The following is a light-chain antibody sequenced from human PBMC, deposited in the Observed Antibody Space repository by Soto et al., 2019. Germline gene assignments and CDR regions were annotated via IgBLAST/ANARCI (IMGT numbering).Light chain of an antibody. J-gene: IGKJ4*01. Sequence: DIQMTQSPSSLSASVGDRFTISCRASQSISSYLNWYQQKQGKXPKXXIYAASSLQSGVPSRFSGSGSGTDLTITISSLQPEDFETYYCQQSYSTPLTFGGGTKVDIK. CDR1: QSISSY. CDR3: QQSYSTPLT. V-gene: IGKV1-39*01. CDR2: AAS.